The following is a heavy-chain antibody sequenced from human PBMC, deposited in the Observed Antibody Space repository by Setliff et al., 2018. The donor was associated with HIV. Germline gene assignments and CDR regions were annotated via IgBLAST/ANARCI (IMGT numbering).Heavy chain of an antibody. CDR1: GFIFSDYG. J-gene: IGHJ4*02. V-gene: IGHV3-30*02. CDR2: TRYDGSDK. CDR3: AKDRLLDGSSWYYLDY. D-gene: IGHD6-13*01. Sequence: SLRLSCTASGFIFSDYGMHWVRQTPGKGPEWVAFTRYDGSDKYYVDSVRGRFTVSRDNSKNTLYLQMNSLRPEDTALYYCAKDRLLDGSSWYYLDYWGQGTLVTVSS.